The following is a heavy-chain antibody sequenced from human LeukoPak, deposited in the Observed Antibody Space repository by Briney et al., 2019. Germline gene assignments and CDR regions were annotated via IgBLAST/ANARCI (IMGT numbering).Heavy chain of an antibody. V-gene: IGHV4-4*09. D-gene: IGHD2-21*01. CDR1: GVSMSAYQ. CDR3: ATSNDAKIASFDH. Sequence: SETLSLTCTVSGVSMSAYQWSWVRQSPEKGLEWIGCINTKGETSYNPSLQSRVTTSVDTSNSHFSPRLTSVTSAYTSVYYFATSNDAKIASFDHWGQGAPVTVSS. CDR2: INTKGET. J-gene: IGHJ4*02.